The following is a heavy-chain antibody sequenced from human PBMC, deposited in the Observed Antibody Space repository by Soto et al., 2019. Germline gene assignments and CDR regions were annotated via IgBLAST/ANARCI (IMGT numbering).Heavy chain of an antibody. CDR1: GFTLSDYW. Sequence: GGSLRLSCAASGFTLSDYWMHWVRQVPGKGLLWVSRISVDGGDTTYADSVKGRFTISRDNAKNTLYLQMDTLRAEDTAIYYCTTDSYSTMIVVRFDYWGHGSLVTVSS. J-gene: IGHJ4*01. CDR2: ISVDGGDT. V-gene: IGHV3-74*01. CDR3: TTDSYSTMIVVRFDY. D-gene: IGHD3-22*01.